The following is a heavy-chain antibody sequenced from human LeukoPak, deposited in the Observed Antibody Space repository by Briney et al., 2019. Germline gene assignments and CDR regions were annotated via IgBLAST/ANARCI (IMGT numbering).Heavy chain of an antibody. CDR1: GFTFSSYA. CDR2: ISYDGSNK. D-gene: IGHD3-22*01. Sequence: GRSLRLSCAASGFTFSSYAMHWVRQAPGKGLEWVAVISYDGSNKYYADSVKGRFTISRDNSKNTLYLQMNSLRAEDTAVYYCARGGPYDSSGYPFDYWGQGTLVTVSS. V-gene: IGHV3-30-3*01. J-gene: IGHJ4*02. CDR3: ARGGPYDSSGYPFDY.